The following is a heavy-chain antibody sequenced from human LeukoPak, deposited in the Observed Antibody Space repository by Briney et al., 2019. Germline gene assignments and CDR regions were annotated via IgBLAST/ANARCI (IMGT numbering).Heavy chain of an antibody. Sequence: PSETPSLTCAVYGASFCDYNRRWVRQPPGRGGGGGGEINQRGSTNYNLSLKSRVSISIDTYKNQFSLNLRSVTAADTTVYYCARRKTENWNYIRGWLDPWGERTLVTVSS. CDR1: GASFCDYN. V-gene: IGHV4-34*01. CDR3: ARRKTENWNYIRGWLDP. D-gene: IGHD1-7*01. J-gene: IGHJ5*02. CDR2: INQRGST.